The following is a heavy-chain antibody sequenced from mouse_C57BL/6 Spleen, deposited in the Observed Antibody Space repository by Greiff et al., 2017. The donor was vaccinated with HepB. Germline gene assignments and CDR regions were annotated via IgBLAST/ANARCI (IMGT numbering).Heavy chain of an antibody. CDR3: ARGGYYEDYYYAMDY. V-gene: IGHV1-4*01. CDR1: GYTFTSYT. D-gene: IGHD2-3*01. J-gene: IGHJ4*01. CDR2: INPSSGYT. Sequence: QVHVKQSGAELARPGASVKMSCKASGYTFTSYTMHWVKQRPGQGLEWIGYINPSSGYTKYNQKFKDKATLTADKSSSTAYMQLSSLTSEDSAVYYCARGGYYEDYYYAMDYWGQGTSVTVSS.